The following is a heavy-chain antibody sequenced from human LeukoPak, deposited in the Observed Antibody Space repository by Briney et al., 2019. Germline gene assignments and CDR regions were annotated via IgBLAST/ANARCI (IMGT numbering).Heavy chain of an antibody. CDR3: ARATGYVSSGWYGPVDY. CDR2: IYYSGST. D-gene: IGHD6-19*01. Sequence: SETLSLTCTVSGGSISSYYWSWIRQPPGKGLEWIGYIYYSGSTNYNPSLKSRVTISVDTSKNQFSLKLSSVTAADTAVYYCARATGYVSSGWYGPVDYWGQGTLVTVSS. V-gene: IGHV4-59*01. J-gene: IGHJ4*02. CDR1: GGSISSYY.